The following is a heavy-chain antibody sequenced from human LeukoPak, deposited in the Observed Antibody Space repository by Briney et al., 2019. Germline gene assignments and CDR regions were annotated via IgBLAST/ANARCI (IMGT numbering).Heavy chain of an antibody. V-gene: IGHV4-30-2*01. CDR2: IYHSGST. CDR1: GGSISSGGYY. Sequence: SETLSLTCTVSGGSISSGGYYWSWIRQPPGKGLEWIGYIYHSGSTYYNPSLKSRVTISVDTSKNQFSLKLSSVTAADTAVYYCAREGSLRKGDAFDIWGQGTMVTVSS. D-gene: IGHD1-26*01. J-gene: IGHJ3*02. CDR3: AREGSLRKGDAFDI.